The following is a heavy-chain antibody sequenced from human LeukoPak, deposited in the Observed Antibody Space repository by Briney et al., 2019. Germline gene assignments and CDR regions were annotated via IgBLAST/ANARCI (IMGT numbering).Heavy chain of an antibody. CDR1: GYTFTGYY. J-gene: IGHJ4*02. CDR2: IIPILGIA. V-gene: IGHV1-69*02. CDR3: ASSIYAYSSSWYLGY. D-gene: IGHD6-13*01. Sequence: ASVKVSCKASGYTFTGYYMHWVRQAPGQGLEWMGRIIPILGIANYAQKFQGRVTITADKSTSTAYMELSSLRSEDTAVYYCASSIYAYSSSWYLGYWGQGTLVTVSS.